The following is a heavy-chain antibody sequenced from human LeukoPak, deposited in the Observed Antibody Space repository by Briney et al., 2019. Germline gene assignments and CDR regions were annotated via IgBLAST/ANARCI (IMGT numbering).Heavy chain of an antibody. CDR2: ISNSGRSK. D-gene: IGHD6-19*01. J-gene: IGHJ4*02. CDR3: ARKRAGPSDY. V-gene: IGHV3-48*04. CDR1: GFTFSSYS. Sequence: PGGSLRLSCAASGFTFSSYSMNWVRQAPGKGLEWVSYISNSGRSKYYADSVKGRFTISRDNIKNILYLQTDSLRAEDTAVYYCARKRAGPSDYWGQGTLVTVSS.